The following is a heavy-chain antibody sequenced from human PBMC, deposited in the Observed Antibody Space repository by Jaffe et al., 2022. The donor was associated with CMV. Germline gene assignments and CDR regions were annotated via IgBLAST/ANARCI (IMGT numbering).Heavy chain of an antibody. CDR1: GFTFDNYG. CDR2: ISWNGGSI. CDR3: AKDFGSSRAFDI. V-gene: IGHV3-9*01. Sequence: EVQLVESGGDLVQPGRSLRLSCAASGFTFDNYGMHWVRQAPGKGLEWVSGISWNGGSIAYGDSVKGRFTISRDNAKNSLYLQMNSLRSEDTALYYCAKDFGSSRAFDIWGQGTMVTVSS. D-gene: IGHD2-2*01. J-gene: IGHJ3*02.